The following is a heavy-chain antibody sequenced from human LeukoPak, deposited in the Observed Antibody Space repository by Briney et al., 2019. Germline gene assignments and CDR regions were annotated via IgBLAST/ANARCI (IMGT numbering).Heavy chain of an antibody. V-gene: IGHV1-2*02. CDR1: GYTFTSYY. D-gene: IGHD1-26*01. CDR3: ARASTVTKNFGATMGY. J-gene: IGHJ4*02. CDR2: INPNSGGT. Sequence: ASVKVSCKASGYTFTSYYMHWVRQAPGQGLEWMGWINPNSGGTNYAQKFQGRVTMTRDTSISTAYMELSRLRSDDTAVYYCARASTVTKNFGATMGYWGQGTLVTVSS.